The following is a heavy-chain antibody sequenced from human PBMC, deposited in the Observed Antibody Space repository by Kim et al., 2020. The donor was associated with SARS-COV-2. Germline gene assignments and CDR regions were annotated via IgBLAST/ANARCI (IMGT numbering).Heavy chain of an antibody. CDR2: IYYSGST. J-gene: IGHJ6*02. V-gene: IGHV4-59*01. CDR3: ARDRYPRNYYGSGSRNYYYGMDV. CDR1: GGSISSYY. Sequence: SETLSLTCTVSGGSISSYYWSWIRQPPGKGLEWIGYIYYSGSTNYNPSLKSRVTISVDTSKNQFSLKLSSVTAADTAVYYCARDRYPRNYYGSGSRNYYYGMDVWGQGTTVTVSS. D-gene: IGHD3-10*01.